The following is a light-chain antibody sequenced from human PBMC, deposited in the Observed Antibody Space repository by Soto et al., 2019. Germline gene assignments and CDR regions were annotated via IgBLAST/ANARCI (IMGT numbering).Light chain of an antibody. CDR1: QSISSTY. V-gene: IGKV3-20*01. J-gene: IGKJ2*01. CDR3: QQYFGSLYT. Sequence: SVLTQSPGTLSLSPGEGATLSCRTSQSISSTYLAWYQQRPGQAPRLLIYAASSRATGIPDRFSGSGSGTDFTLTISRLEPEDFAVYYCQQYFGSLYTFGQVTKLEIK. CDR2: AAS.